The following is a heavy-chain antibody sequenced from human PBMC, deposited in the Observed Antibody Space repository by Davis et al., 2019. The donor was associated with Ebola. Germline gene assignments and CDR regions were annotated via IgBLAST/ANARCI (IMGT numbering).Heavy chain of an antibody. CDR2: IYYSGTT. D-gene: IGHD1-26*01. CDR1: GASVSSPTYF. Sequence: PSETLSLTCSVSGASVSSPTYFWSWIRQPPGKEPEWIGYIYYSGTTNYNPSLRSRVTVSADTSQNQVSLKLRSVTAADSAVYYCAGGYSGRQFVDYWGQGALVAVSS. CDR3: AGGYSGRQFVDY. V-gene: IGHV4-61*01. J-gene: IGHJ4*02.